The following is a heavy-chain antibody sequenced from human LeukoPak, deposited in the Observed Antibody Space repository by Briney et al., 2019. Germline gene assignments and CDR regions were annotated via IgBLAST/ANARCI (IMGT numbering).Heavy chain of an antibody. Sequence: SETLSLPCTVSGGSISGHLWSWIRQPPGKGLEWIGYIFYSGSTNYNPSLKSRVTISVHTSKNQFSLKLSSVTAADTAVYFCARVYYGRTYDYWYFDLWGRSTLVTVSS. CDR3: ARVYYGRTYDYWYFDL. CDR2: IFYSGST. D-gene: IGHD3-10*01. V-gene: IGHV4-59*11. CDR1: GGSISGHL. J-gene: IGHJ2*01.